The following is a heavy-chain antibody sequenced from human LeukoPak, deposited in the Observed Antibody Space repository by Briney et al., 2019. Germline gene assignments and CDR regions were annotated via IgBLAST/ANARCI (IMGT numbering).Heavy chain of an antibody. CDR1: GFTFSNYA. Sequence: GGSLRLSCEAAGFTFSNYAMSWVRQAPGKGLEWVSGISGSGSGTYYGDSVKGRFTISRDNSKNTLYLQMSSLRAEDTAVYYCVKGVVVVTARAFDYWGQGTLVTVSS. V-gene: IGHV3-23*01. J-gene: IGHJ4*02. D-gene: IGHD2-21*02. CDR2: ISGSGSGT. CDR3: VKGVVVVTARAFDY.